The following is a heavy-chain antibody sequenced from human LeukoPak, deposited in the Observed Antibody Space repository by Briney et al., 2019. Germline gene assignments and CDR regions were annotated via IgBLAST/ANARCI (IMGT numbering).Heavy chain of an antibody. CDR2: ISRTGRNT. V-gene: IGHV3-64*01. Sequence: GGSLRLSCAASGFTLSSYSMHWVRQAPGKGLEFVPAISRTGRNTYYANSVKGRFTISRDISKNTLYLQMGSLRPEDMAVYYCARVDSGSACASWGQGILVTVSS. CDR1: GFTLSSYS. D-gene: IGHD6-19*01. CDR3: ARVDSGSACAS. J-gene: IGHJ1*01.